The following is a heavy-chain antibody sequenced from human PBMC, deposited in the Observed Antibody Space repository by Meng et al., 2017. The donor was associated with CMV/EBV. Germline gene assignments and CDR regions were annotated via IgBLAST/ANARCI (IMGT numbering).Heavy chain of an antibody. CDR2: IYPGDSDT. V-gene: IGHV5-51*01. CDR3: ARPGLPGEVDAFDI. Sequence: GGSLRLSCKGSGYSFTSYWIGWVRQMPGKGLEWMGIIYPGDSDTRYSPSFQGQVTISADKSISTAYLQWSSLKASGTAMYYCARPGLPGEVDAFDIWGQGTMVTVSS. J-gene: IGHJ3*02. D-gene: IGHD3-10*01. CDR1: GYSFTSYW.